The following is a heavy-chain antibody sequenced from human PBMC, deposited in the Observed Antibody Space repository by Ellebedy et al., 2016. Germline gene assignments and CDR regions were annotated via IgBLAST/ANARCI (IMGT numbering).Heavy chain of an antibody. J-gene: IGHJ4*02. CDR3: AKCRHSTGCLLDS. CDR1: GFTFSGFA. V-gene: IGHV3-23*01. CDR2: ITGSGDRT. D-gene: IGHD6-19*01. Sequence: GGSLRLSCAASGFTFSGFAMSWVRQAPGKGPEWVSTITGSGDRTNYADSVRGRFTISRDSSKDTLYLEMDSLRADDTAIYYCAKCRHSTGCLLDSWGQGALVTVSS.